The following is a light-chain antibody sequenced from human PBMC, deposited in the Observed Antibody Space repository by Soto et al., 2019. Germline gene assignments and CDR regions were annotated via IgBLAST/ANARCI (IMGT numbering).Light chain of an antibody. CDR3: QQYYSHPRT. V-gene: IGKV4-1*01. Sequence: VMTQSPLSLPVTLGQPASISCRSSQSLVYNKDYLGWYKQKPGQPPKXLIYWASTRQSGVPDRFSGSGSGTDFTLTISSLKAEDVEVYYCQQYYSHPRTFGQGTKVDIK. J-gene: IGKJ1*01. CDR1: QSLVYNKDY. CDR2: WAS.